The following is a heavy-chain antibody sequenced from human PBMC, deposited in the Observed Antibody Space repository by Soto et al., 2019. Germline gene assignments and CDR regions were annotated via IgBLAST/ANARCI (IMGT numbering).Heavy chain of an antibody. V-gene: IGHV3-13*01. CDR3: ARGYCSGGNCPGIGFDY. CDR2: FGRVGDT. Sequence: GGSLRLSCAASGFTFSTFDMHWVRQAPGKGLEWVSGFGRVGDTYYSGSVKGRFTISRDNAENSLYLQMNSLRAGDTAVYYCARGYCSGGNCPGIGFDYWGQGTLVTV. CDR1: GFTFSTFD. J-gene: IGHJ4*02. D-gene: IGHD2-15*01.